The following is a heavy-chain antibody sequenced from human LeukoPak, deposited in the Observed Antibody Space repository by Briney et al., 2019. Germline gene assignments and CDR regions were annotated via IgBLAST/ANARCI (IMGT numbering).Heavy chain of an antibody. CDR2: IGGYGDST. CDR1: ALTFSRHD. CDR3: AQDAEEKGYGRPVEYFQH. J-gene: IGHJ1*01. D-gene: IGHD3-10*01. V-gene: IGHV3-23*01. Sequence: GGSLRLSCASSALTFSRHDIIWVRHAPGKGLEWVSAIGGYGDSTFYADSVKGRFSISRDNSKNTVYLQIDSLRVEDRAVYYCAQDAEEKGYGRPVEYFQHWGQGTLVTVSS.